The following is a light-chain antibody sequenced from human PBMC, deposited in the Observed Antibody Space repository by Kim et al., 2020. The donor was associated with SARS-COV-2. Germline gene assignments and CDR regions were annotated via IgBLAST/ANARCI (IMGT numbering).Light chain of an antibody. J-gene: IGLJ3*02. CDR2: YDS. V-gene: IGLV3-21*04. CDR1: NIASKS. Sequence: PGETARITCGGNNIASKSVHWYQQKPGQAPVLVIYYDSDRPSGIPERFSGSNSGNTASLTISRVEAGDEADYYCQVWDSSSDHPVFGGGTQLTVL. CDR3: QVWDSSSDHPV.